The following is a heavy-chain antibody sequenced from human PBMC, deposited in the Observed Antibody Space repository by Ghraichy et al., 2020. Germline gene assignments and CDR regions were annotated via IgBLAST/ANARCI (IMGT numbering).Heavy chain of an antibody. CDR3: AREKGYISGWWYYYGMDV. J-gene: IGHJ6*02. Sequence: GESLNISCAASGFPFSSYTMSWVRQAPGKGLEWVSSISSSSSYIYYADSVKGRFTISRDNAKNSLYLQMNSLRAEDTAVYYCAREKGYISGWWYYYGMDVWGQGTTVMVSS. D-gene: IGHD6-19*01. V-gene: IGHV3-21*01. CDR1: GFPFSSYT. CDR2: ISSSSSYI.